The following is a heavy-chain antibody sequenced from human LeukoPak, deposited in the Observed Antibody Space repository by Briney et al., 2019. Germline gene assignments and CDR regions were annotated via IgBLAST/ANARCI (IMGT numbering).Heavy chain of an antibody. D-gene: IGHD6-6*01. V-gene: IGHV3-20*04. CDR3: ARDGSSHYYYYMDV. CDR1: GYTFDDYG. J-gene: IGHJ6*03. Sequence: GGSLRLSCAASGYTFDDYGMSWVRQAPGKGLEWVSGINWNGGSTGYADSVKGRFTISRDNAKNSLYLQMNSLRAEDTALYYCARDGSSHYYYYMDVWGKGTTVTVSS. CDR2: INWNGGST.